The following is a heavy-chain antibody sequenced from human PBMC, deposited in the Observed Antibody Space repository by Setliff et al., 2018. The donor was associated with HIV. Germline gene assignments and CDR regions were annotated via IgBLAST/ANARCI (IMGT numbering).Heavy chain of an antibody. CDR1: GYTFTGYY. D-gene: IGHD6-13*01. Sequence: ASVKVSCKASGYTFTGYYIHCLRQAPGQGLQWMGRINPKTGYTDYAQNFPGRVTLTTDTSINTAYMELHRLKSDDTAVYFWARGRVRAAAVTGLEWVDFWGQGSLVTVSS. CDR3: ARGRVRAAAVTGLEWVDF. J-gene: IGHJ5*01. V-gene: IGHV1-2*06. CDR2: INPKTGYT.